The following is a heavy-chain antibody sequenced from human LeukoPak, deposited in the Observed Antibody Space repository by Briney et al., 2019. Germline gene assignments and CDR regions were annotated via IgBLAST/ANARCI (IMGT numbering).Heavy chain of an antibody. D-gene: IGHD2-2*03. CDR2: IRYDGSNK. J-gene: IGHJ4*02. Sequence: GGSLRLSCAASGFTFSSYGMHWVRQAPGKGLEWVAFIRYDGSNKYYADSVKGRFTISRDNSKNTLYLQMNSLRAEDTAVYYCAKDLDIVVVPAETSAQTFDYWGQGTLVTVSS. CDR3: AKDLDIVVVPAETSAQTFDY. V-gene: IGHV3-30*02. CDR1: GFTFSSYG.